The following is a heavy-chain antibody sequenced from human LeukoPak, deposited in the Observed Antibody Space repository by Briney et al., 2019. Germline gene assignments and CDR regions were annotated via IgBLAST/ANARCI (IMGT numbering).Heavy chain of an antibody. CDR2: IIYSGGAT. D-gene: IGHD1-26*01. J-gene: IGHJ3*01. CDR1: GFTFSRSA. Sequence: PGGSLRLSCAAPGFTFSRSAMTWVRQGPGTGLEFVASIIYSGGATYYADSVKGRFTISRDNSKNTLYLQMNSLRAEDTALYYCIKDMGFDLLKDAFDVWGQGTMVTVSS. V-gene: IGHV3-23*01. CDR3: IKDMGFDLLKDAFDV.